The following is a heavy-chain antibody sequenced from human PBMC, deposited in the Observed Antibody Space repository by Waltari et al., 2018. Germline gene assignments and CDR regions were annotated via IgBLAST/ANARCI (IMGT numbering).Heavy chain of an antibody. CDR1: GGSVSSGSYY. J-gene: IGHJ4*02. D-gene: IGHD5-18*01. V-gene: IGHV4-61*01. CDR2: IYYSGST. CDR3: ANSRYSRGFDY. Sequence: QVQLQESGPGLVKPSETLSLTCTVSGGSVSSGSYYWSWIQQPPGKGLEWIGYIYYSGSTNYNPSLKSRVTISVDTSKNQFSLKLSSVTAADTAVYYCANSRYSRGFDYWGQGTLVTVSS.